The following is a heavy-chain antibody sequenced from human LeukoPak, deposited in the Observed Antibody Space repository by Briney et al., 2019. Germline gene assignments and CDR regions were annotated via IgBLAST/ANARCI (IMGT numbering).Heavy chain of an antibody. Sequence: ASVKVSCKASGYTFTSYAMNWVRQAPGQGLEWMGWISAYNGNTNYAQKLQGRVTMTTDTSTSTAYMELRSLRSDDTAVYYCAREGVPPVLRFLDSYYYYYGMDVWGQGTTVTVSS. CDR2: ISAYNGNT. CDR3: AREGVPPVLRFLDSYYYYYGMDV. CDR1: GYTFTSYA. D-gene: IGHD3-3*01. J-gene: IGHJ6*02. V-gene: IGHV1-18*01.